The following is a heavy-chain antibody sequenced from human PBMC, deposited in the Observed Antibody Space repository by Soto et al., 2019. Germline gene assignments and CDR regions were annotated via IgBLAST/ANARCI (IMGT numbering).Heavy chain of an antibody. Sequence: EASVKVSCKASGYTFTSYDINWVRQATGQGLEWMGWMNPNSGNTGYAQKFQGRVTMTRNTSISTAYMELSSLRSEDTAVYYCARAVTSYYYYYYMDVWGKGTTVTVSS. CDR1: GYTFTSYD. J-gene: IGHJ6*03. CDR3: ARAVTSYYYYYYMDV. CDR2: MNPNSGNT. V-gene: IGHV1-8*01. D-gene: IGHD4-4*01.